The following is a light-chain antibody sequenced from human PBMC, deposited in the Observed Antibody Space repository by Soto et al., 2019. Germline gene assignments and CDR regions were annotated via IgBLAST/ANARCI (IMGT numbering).Light chain of an antibody. V-gene: IGKV1-12*01. Sequence: DIQMTQSPSSVSASVGDRVSITCRASQDIGDWLAWYQQKPGKAPKLLVYAASSLQSGVPSRFSCSGSGTDFTLTIRGLQPEAFATYSCQQGYSFPVTFGGGTKVDIK. J-gene: IGKJ4*01. CDR2: AAS. CDR1: QDIGDW. CDR3: QQGYSFPVT.